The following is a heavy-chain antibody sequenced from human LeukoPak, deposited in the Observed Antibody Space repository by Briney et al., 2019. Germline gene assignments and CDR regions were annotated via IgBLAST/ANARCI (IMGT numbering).Heavy chain of an antibody. CDR3: AKDERSSGYFLDY. CDR1: GFTFSSYA. Sequence: GGSLRLSCAASGFTFSSYAMSWVRQAPGKGLEWVSLISGSGATIYYADSLKGRFTISRDNFKNTLYLQMNSLRAEDTAVYYCAKDERSSGYFLDYWGQGTPVTVSS. V-gene: IGHV3-23*01. J-gene: IGHJ4*02. CDR2: ISGSGATI. D-gene: IGHD3-22*01.